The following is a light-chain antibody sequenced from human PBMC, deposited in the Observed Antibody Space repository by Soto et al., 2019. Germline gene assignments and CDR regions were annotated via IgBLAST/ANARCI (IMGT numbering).Light chain of an antibody. CDR2: EVS. Sequence: QSALTQPASVSGSPGQSITISCTGTSSDVGGYNYVSWYQQHPGKAPKLMIYEVSNRPSGVSNRFSGSKSGNTASLTISGLQAEGEADYYCSSYTSSSTLYAFGTGTKVTVL. CDR3: SSYTSSSTLYA. V-gene: IGLV2-14*01. J-gene: IGLJ1*01. CDR1: SSDVGGYNY.